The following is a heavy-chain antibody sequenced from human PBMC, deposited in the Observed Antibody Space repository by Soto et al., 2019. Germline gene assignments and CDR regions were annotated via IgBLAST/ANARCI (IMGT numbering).Heavy chain of an antibody. J-gene: IGHJ5*02. CDR1: GYTFSRYW. CDR2: ISPADSDT. D-gene: IGHD3-22*01. CDR3: ARKDSSGYSNWFDP. Sequence: GESLKISCKTSGYTFSRYWIAWVRQTPGRGLEWMGIISPADSDTRYSPSFQGQVTISADKSTSTAYLHWNSLKASDSATDYCARKDSSGYSNWFDPWGQGTLVTVSS. V-gene: IGHV5-51*01.